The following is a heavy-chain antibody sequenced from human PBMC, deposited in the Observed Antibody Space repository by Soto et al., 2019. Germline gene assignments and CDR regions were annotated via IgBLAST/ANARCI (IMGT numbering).Heavy chain of an antibody. CDR3: APDQRYDYIWGSYRYDAFDI. D-gene: IGHD3-16*02. J-gene: IGHJ3*02. Sequence: ASVKASCKVSGYTLTEISLHWVRQAPGKGLGWMGGFDPEDGETIYAQKFQGRVTMTEDTSTDTAYMELSSLRSEDTAVYYSAPDQRYDYIWGSYRYDAFDIWGQGTMVTVSS. V-gene: IGHV1-24*01. CDR2: FDPEDGET. CDR1: GYTLTEIS.